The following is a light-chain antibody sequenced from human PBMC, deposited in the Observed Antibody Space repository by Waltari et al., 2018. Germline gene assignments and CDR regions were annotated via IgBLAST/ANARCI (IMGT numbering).Light chain of an antibody. CDR2: AVT. V-gene: IGLV2-8*01. CDR3: SSYAGCHNWV. J-gene: IGLJ2*01. Sequence: QSALTQPASASGSPGQSVTISCTGSSSDVGGYNHVSWYQQHPGKAPKLMIYAVTKRPSGVSDRFSGSKSGNTASLTISGLQAEDEADYFCSSYAGCHNWVFGGGTKLTVL. CDR1: SSDVGGYNH.